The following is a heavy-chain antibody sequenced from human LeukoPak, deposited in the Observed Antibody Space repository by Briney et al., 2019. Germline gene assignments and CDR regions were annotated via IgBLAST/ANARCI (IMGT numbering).Heavy chain of an antibody. Sequence: GGSLRLSCSVSGFIFSSYEMHWLRQAPGKGLEGVLYINTTGTTIYYADSAKGRYTISRDNAKNSLYLQMNNLRAEDTAVYYCSRDNNSGYYSSFAPWGQGTLVTVSS. CDR2: INTTGTTI. V-gene: IGHV3-48*03. CDR3: SRDNNSGYYSSFAP. D-gene: IGHD3-22*01. CDR1: GFIFSSYE. J-gene: IGHJ5*02.